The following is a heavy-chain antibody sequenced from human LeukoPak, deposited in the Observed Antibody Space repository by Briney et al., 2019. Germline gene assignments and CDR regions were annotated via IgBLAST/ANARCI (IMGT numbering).Heavy chain of an antibody. Sequence: PGGSLRLSCAAFGFTFSTYAMSWVRQAPGKGLEWVSAVTGSGSSTNYADSVKGRFTISRDNSKNTLSLQMNSLRAEDTAVYYCAKEWSRYFDLWGRGTLVTVSS. CDR1: GFTFSTYA. CDR2: VTGSGSST. V-gene: IGHV3-23*01. J-gene: IGHJ2*01. D-gene: IGHD3-9*01. CDR3: AKEWSRYFDL.